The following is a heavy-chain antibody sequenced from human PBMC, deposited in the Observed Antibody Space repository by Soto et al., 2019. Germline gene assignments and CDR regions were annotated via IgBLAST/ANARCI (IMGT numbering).Heavy chain of an antibody. V-gene: IGHV3-23*01. CDR3: AREVGAPSGWLDP. D-gene: IGHD1-26*01. CDR1: GFTFTNYA. Sequence: EVQLSESGGDLRQPGGSLRLSCAASGFTFTNYAMTWVRQTPGKGLEWVSGISASGGLKYYADSVQGRFTVSRDNSKNILYLQMDNLRDEDTALYYCAREVGAPSGWLDPWGQGTQVNVSS. CDR2: ISASGGLK. J-gene: IGHJ5*02.